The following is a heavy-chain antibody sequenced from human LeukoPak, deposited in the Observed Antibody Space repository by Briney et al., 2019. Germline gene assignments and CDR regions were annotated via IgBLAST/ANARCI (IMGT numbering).Heavy chain of an antibody. Sequence: GGSLRLSCAASGFTFSDYYMSWIRQAPGKGLEWVSYISSSGSTIYYADSVKGRFTISRDNAKNSLYLQMNSLRAEDTAVYYCARDRGCSSTSCYRRNWFDPWGQGTLVTVSS. CDR1: GFTFSDYY. J-gene: IGHJ5*02. CDR2: ISSSGSTI. V-gene: IGHV3-11*01. D-gene: IGHD2-2*02. CDR3: ARDRGCSSTSCYRRNWFDP.